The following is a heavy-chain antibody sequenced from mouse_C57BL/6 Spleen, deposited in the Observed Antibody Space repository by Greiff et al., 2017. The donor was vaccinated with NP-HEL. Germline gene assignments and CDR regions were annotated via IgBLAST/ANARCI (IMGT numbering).Heavy chain of an antibody. V-gene: IGHV1-85*01. J-gene: IGHJ3*01. Sequence: VQLQQSGPELVKPGASVKLSCKASGYTFTSYDINWVKQRPGQGLEWIVWIYPRDGSTKYNEKFKGKATLTVDTSSSTAYMELHSLTSEDSAVYFCARSYYYGSSYQWFAYWGQGTLVTVSA. D-gene: IGHD1-1*01. CDR3: ARSYYYGSSYQWFAY. CDR2: IYPRDGST. CDR1: GYTFTSYD.